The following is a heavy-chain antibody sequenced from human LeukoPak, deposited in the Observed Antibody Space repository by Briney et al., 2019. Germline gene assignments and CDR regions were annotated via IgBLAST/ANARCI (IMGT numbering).Heavy chain of an antibody. CDR1: GGSISSYY. Sequence: PSETLSLTCTDSGGSISSYYWSWIRQPPGKGLEWSGYIYYSGSTNYNPSLKSRVTISVDTSKNQFSLKLSSVTAADTAVYYCARGAYCTNGVCYNDYWGQGTLVTVSS. CDR3: ARGAYCTNGVCYNDY. D-gene: IGHD2-8*01. J-gene: IGHJ4*02. CDR2: IYYSGST. V-gene: IGHV4-59*01.